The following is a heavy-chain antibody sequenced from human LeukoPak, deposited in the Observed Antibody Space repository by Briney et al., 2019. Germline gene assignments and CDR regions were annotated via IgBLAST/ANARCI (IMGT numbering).Heavy chain of an antibody. V-gene: IGHV3-53*01. D-gene: IGHD1-26*01. CDR1: GFTVSSNY. J-gene: IGHJ6*02. Sequence: GGSLRLSCAASGFTVSSNYMSWVRQAPGKGLEWVSVIYSGGSTYYADSVKGRFTISRDNSKNTLYLQMNSLRAEDTAVYYRARVSGSYYFGMGVWGQGTTVTVSS. CDR3: ARVSGSYYFGMGV. CDR2: IYSGGST.